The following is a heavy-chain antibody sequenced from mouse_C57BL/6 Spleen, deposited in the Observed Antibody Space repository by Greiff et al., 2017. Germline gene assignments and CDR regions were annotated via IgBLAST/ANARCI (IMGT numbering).Heavy chain of an antibody. CDR1: GYTFTSYW. CDR2: IDPSDSYT. J-gene: IGHJ1*03. CDR3: ARGERTYYGSSPVFDV. D-gene: IGHD1-1*01. Sequence: QVQLQQSGAELVRPGTSVKLSCKASGYTFTSYWMHWVKQRPGQGLEWIGVIDPSDSYTNYNQKFKGKATLTVDTSSSTAYMQLSSLTSEDSAVYYCARGERTYYGSSPVFDVWGTGTTVTVSS. V-gene: IGHV1-59*01.